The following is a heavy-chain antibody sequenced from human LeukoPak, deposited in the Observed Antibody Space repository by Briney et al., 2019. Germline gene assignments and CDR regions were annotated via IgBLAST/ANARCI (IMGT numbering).Heavy chain of an antibody. J-gene: IGHJ3*02. D-gene: IGHD3-16*01. CDR2: ISGSGGST. Sequence: SGGSLRLSCAASGFTFSTYWMSWVRQAPGKGLEWVSAISGSGGSTYYADSAKGRFTISRDNSKNTLYLQMNSLRAEDTAVYYCAKGANYDYVWGSYPTYLNDAFDIWGQGTMVTVSS. CDR3: AKGANYDYVWGSYPTYLNDAFDI. V-gene: IGHV3-23*01. CDR1: GFTFSTYW.